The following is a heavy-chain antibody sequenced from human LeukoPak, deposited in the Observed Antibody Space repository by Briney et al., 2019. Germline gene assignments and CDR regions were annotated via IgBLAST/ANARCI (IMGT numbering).Heavy chain of an antibody. J-gene: IGHJ4*02. V-gene: IGHV1-69*13. CDR1: GGTFSSYA. D-gene: IGHD3-10*01. Sequence: SVKVSCKASGGTFSSYAISWVRQAPGQGLEWMGGIIPIFGTANYAQKFQGRVTITADESTSTAYMELGSLRSEDTAVYYCARVSRWFGDFDYWGQGTLVTVSS. CDR2: IIPIFGTA. CDR3: ARVSRWFGDFDY.